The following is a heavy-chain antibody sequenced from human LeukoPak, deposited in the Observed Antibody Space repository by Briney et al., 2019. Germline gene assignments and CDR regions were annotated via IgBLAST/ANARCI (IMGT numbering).Heavy chain of an antibody. CDR2: IWYDGSNK. CDR1: GFTFSSYG. J-gene: IGHJ3*02. V-gene: IGHV3-33*06. CDR3: VKGATYCSSTSCPDAFDI. D-gene: IGHD2-2*01. Sequence: GRSLRLSCAASGFTFSSYGMHWVRQAPGKGLEWVAVIWYDGSNKYYADSVKGRFTISRDNSKNTLYLQMNSLRAEDTAVYYCVKGATYCSSTSCPDAFDIWGQGTMVTVSS.